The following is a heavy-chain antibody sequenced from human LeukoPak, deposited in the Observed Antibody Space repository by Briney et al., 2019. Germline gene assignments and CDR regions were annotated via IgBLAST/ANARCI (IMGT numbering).Heavy chain of an antibody. CDR2: IKSKADGETT. J-gene: IGHJ4*02. CDR3: AIDEPNYAPYDFDF. V-gene: IGHV3-15*01. Sequence: PGGSLRLSCAASGFTVSSNYMSWVRQAPGKGLEWVGRIKSKADGETTDYASPVKGRFTISRDDSNNMAYLQMNSLKIEDTAVYYCAIDEPNYAPYDFDFWGQGTLVTVSS. D-gene: IGHD4/OR15-4a*01. CDR1: GFTVSSNY.